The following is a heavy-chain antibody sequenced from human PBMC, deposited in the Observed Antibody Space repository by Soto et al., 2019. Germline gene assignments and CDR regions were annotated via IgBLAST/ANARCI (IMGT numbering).Heavy chain of an antibody. Sequence: ASVKVSCKASGYAFTTYGFSWVRQAPGQGLEWMGWISAYNGNTNYAQKLQGRVTLTTDTSTSTAYMELRSLRSDDTAVYYYESSGYYPGDYWGQGTLVTVSS. J-gene: IGHJ4*02. CDR2: ISAYNGNT. D-gene: IGHD3-22*01. CDR3: ESSGYYPGDY. V-gene: IGHV1-18*01. CDR1: GYAFTTYG.